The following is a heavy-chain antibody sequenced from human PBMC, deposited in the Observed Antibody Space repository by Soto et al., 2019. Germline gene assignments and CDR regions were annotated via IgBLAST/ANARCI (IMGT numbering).Heavy chain of an antibody. Sequence: GASVKVSCKASGGTFSSYAISWVRQAPGQGLEWMGGIIPIFGTANYAQKFQGRVTITADESTSTAYMELSSLRSEDTAVYYCAYYGSGSYDLYYYYYYGMDVWGQGTTVTAP. D-gene: IGHD3-10*01. V-gene: IGHV1-69*13. CDR1: GGTFSSYA. CDR2: IIPIFGTA. CDR3: AYYGSGSYDLYYYYYYGMDV. J-gene: IGHJ6*02.